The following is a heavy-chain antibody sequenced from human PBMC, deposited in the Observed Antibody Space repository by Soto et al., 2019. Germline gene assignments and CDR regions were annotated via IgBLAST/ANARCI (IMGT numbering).Heavy chain of an antibody. V-gene: IGHV3-74*01. CDR3: VRESHGDY. CDR1: GFSFSNYW. Sequence: EVQLVDSGAGLVQPAGSLRLSCAGSGFSFSNYWSHWVRQAPGKGLEWVSRIDHDGPTDSADSVRGRFTISRDNAENTLHLQMNSLRPEETAVYYCVRESHGDYWAPGMLVTGSS. J-gene: IGHJ4*02. CDR2: IDHDGPT.